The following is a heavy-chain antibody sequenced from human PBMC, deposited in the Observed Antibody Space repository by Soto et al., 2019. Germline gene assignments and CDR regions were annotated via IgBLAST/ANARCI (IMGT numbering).Heavy chain of an antibody. J-gene: IGHJ5*02. CDR1: GGSFSGYY. CDR2: INHSGST. D-gene: IGHD2-2*01. V-gene: IGHV4-34*01. CDR3: ARARDIVVVPAALGWFDP. Sequence: PSETLSLTCAVYGGSFSGYYWIWILQPPGKGLEWIGEINHSGSTNYNPSLKSRVTISVDTSKNQFSLKLSSVTAADTAVYYCARARDIVVVPAALGWFDPWGQGTLVTVSS.